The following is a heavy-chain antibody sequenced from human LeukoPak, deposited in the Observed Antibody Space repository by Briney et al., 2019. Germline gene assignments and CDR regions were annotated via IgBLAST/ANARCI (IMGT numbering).Heavy chain of an antibody. V-gene: IGHV3-9*01. CDR3: AKGTGSYIHDAFDI. Sequence: PGGSLRLSCAASGLTFDDYAMHWVRQAPGKGLEWVSGISWNSGSIVYADSVKGRFTISRDNAKNSLYLQMNSLRAEDTALYYCAKGTGSYIHDAFDIWGQGTMVTVSS. J-gene: IGHJ3*02. CDR1: GLTFDDYA. CDR2: ISWNSGSI. D-gene: IGHD3-10*01.